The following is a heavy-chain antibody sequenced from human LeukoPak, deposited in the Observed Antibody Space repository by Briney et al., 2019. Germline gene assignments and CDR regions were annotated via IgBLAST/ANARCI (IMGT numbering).Heavy chain of an antibody. J-gene: IGHJ4*02. CDR1: GFTFSSYG. D-gene: IGHD6-6*01. CDR2: IRYDGSNK. Sequence: GGSLRLSCAASGFTFSSYGMHWVRQAPGKGLEWVAFIRYDGSNKYYADSVKGRFTISRDNSKNTLYLQMNSLRAEDTAVYYCAKDKYSSSSKPSIFDYWGQGTLVTVSS. CDR3: AKDKYSSSSKPSIFDY. V-gene: IGHV3-30*02.